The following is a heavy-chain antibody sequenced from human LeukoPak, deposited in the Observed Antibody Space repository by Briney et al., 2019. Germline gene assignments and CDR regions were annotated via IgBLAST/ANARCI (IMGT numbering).Heavy chain of an antibody. V-gene: IGHV1-69*04. CDR1: GGTFSSYA. CDR2: IIPILGIA. D-gene: IGHD2-15*01. CDR3: AREVERYCSGGSCYADDY. Sequence: ASVKVSCKASGGTFSSYAISWVRQAPGQGLEWMGRIIPILGIANYAQKSQGRVTITADKSTSTAYMELSSLRSENTAVYYCAREVERYCSGGSCYADDYWGQGTLVTVSS. J-gene: IGHJ4*02.